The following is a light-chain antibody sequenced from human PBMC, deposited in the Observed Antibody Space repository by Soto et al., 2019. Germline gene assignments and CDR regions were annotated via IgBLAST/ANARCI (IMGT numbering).Light chain of an antibody. CDR1: QNISSY. CDR3: QQLYRYPIT. V-gene: IGKV3-11*01. J-gene: IGKJ5*01. CDR2: DVS. Sequence: IVLTQSPATLSLSPGKRATLSCRASQNISSYLIWYQQKPGQAPRLLIYDVSNRATGIPARFSGSGSGTEFTLTINNLQPEDFATYYCQQLYRYPITFGQGTRLEI.